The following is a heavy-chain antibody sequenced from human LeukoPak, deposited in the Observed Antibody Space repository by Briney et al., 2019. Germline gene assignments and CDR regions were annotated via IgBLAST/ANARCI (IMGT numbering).Heavy chain of an antibody. CDR1: GGSIGSSSYY. CDR2: IFYSGST. V-gene: IGHV4-39*01. Sequence: PSETLSLTCTVSGGSIGSSSYYWGWIRQPPGKGLEWIGSIFYSGSTYYNPSLKSRVTISGHTSKNQFSLKLSSVTVADTAVYYCAKGLRYLSFNDAFDIWGQGTMVTVSS. CDR3: AKGLRYLSFNDAFDI. J-gene: IGHJ3*02. D-gene: IGHD3-9*01.